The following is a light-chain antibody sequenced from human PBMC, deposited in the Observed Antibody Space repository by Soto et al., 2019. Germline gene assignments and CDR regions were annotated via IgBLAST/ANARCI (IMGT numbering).Light chain of an antibody. CDR1: QSVSSSY. V-gene: IGKV3-20*01. CDR2: GAS. CDR3: QHYNSYSEA. Sequence: EILLTQSPGTLSFSPGERATLSCRASQSVSSSYLAWYQQKPGQAPRLLIYGASTRATGIPSRFSGSGSGTEFTLTISSLQPDDFATYYCQHYNSYSEAFGQGTKVDIK. J-gene: IGKJ1*01.